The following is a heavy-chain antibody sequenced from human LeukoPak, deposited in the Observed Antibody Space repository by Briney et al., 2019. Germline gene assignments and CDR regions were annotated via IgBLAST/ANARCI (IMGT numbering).Heavy chain of an antibody. J-gene: IGHJ2*01. Sequence: SVKVSCKVSGYTLTELSMHWVRQAPGQGLEWMGGIIPIFGTANYAQKFQGRVTITTDESTSTAYMELSSLRSEDTAVYYCARGDQLPYWYFDLWGRGTLVTVSS. CDR3: ARGDQLPYWYFDL. V-gene: IGHV1-69*05. CDR1: GYTLTELS. CDR2: IIPIFGTA. D-gene: IGHD2-2*01.